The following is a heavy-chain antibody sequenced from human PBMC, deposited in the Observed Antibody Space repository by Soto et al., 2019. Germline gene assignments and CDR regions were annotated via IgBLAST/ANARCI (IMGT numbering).Heavy chain of an antibody. J-gene: IGHJ3*02. CDR1: SGSISSSSYY. D-gene: IGHD1-26*01. CDR2: IYYSGST. V-gene: IGHV4-39*01. Sequence: QVQQQESGPGLVKPSETLSLTCSVSSGSISSSSYYWGWIRQPPGKGLEWIGSIYYSGSTYYNPSLKSRVTISVDTSKNQFSLKLSSVTASDTAVYYCARHKIVGGTFYDAFDIWGQGTMVTVSS. CDR3: ARHKIVGGTFYDAFDI.